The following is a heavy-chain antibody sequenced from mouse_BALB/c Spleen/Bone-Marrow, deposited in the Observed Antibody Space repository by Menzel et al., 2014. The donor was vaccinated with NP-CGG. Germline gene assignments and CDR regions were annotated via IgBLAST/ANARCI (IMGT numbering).Heavy chain of an antibody. J-gene: IGHJ3*01. CDR1: GYSLTGYT. V-gene: IGHV1-26*01. CDR2: INPYNGGT. CDR3: AREHYGSSPFAY. Sequence: EVKVVESGPELVKPGASMKISCKASGYSLTGYTMNWVKQSHGKNLEWIGLINPYNGGTSYNQKFKGKATLTVDKSSSTAYMELLSLTSEDSAVYYCAREHYGSSPFAYWGQGTLVTVSA. D-gene: IGHD1-1*01.